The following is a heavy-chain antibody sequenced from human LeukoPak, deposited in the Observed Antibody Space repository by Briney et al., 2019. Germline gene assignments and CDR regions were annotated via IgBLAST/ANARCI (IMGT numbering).Heavy chain of an antibody. CDR3: AREWSYSYYYYMDV. V-gene: IGHV1-69*13. Sequence: GASVKVSCKASGGTFSSYVISWVRQAPGQGLEWMGGIIPIFDTADYAQKFQGRVTITADESTSTAYMELSSLRSEDTAVYYCAREWSYSYYYYMDVWGKGTTVTISS. D-gene: IGHD3-3*01. J-gene: IGHJ6*03. CDR1: GGTFSSYV. CDR2: IIPIFDTA.